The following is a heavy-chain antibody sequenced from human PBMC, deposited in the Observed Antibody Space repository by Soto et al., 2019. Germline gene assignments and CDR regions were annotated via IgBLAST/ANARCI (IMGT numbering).Heavy chain of an antibody. J-gene: IGHJ5*02. V-gene: IGHV1-69*13. CDR1: GGTFSSYA. CDR3: ASEISSGWPINWFDP. D-gene: IGHD6-19*01. Sequence: SVKVSCKASGGTFSSYAISWVRQAPGQGLEWMGGIIPIFGTANYAQKFQGRVTITADESTSTAYMELSSLRSEDTAVYYCASEISSGWPINWFDPWGQGTLVTVSS. CDR2: IIPIFGTA.